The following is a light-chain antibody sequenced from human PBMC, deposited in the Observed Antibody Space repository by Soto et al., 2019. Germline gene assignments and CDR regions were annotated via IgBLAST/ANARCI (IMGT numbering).Light chain of an antibody. CDR1: QSVSSY. CDR3: QQRSNWLT. J-gene: IGKJ4*01. CDR2: DAS. Sequence: EIVLTQSPATLSLSPGERATRSCRASQSVSSYLAWYQQQPGQAPRLLIYDASNRATGIPARFSGSGSGTDFTLTISRLEPEDFAVYYCQQRSNWLTFGGGTKVEIK. V-gene: IGKV3-11*01.